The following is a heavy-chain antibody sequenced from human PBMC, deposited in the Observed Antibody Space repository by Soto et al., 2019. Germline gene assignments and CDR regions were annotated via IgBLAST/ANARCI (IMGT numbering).Heavy chain of an antibody. Sequence: SETLSLTCAVYGGSFSGYYWSWIRQPPGKGLEWIGEINHSGSTNYNPSLKSRVTISVDTSKNQFSLKLSSVTAADTAVYYCAIVAPNYHYYYMAVWGKGTTVTVSS. CDR3: AIVAPNYHYYYMAV. CDR1: GGSFSGYY. J-gene: IGHJ6*03. V-gene: IGHV4-34*01. CDR2: INHSGST.